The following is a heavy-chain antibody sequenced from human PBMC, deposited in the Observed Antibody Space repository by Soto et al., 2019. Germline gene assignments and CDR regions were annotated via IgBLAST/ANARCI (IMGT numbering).Heavy chain of an antibody. CDR1: GFTFSSYS. CDR3: ARDLRITMVRGPHYYYGMDV. J-gene: IGHJ6*02. Sequence: PGGSLRLSCAASGFTFSSYSMNWVRQAPGKGLEWVSSISSSSSYIYYADSVKGRFTISRDNAKNSLYLQMNSLRAEDTAVYYCARDLRITMVRGPHYYYGMDVWGQGTTVTVSS. V-gene: IGHV3-21*01. CDR2: ISSSSSYI. D-gene: IGHD3-10*01.